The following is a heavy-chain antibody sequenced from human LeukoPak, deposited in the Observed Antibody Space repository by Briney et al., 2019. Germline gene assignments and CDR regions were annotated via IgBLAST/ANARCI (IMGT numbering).Heavy chain of an antibody. Sequence: AGSLRLSCGDSGFTVRSNYIRGIRQSPGKGLEGGSVIYSGGNTHYADSVKGRFTISRDNSKNTLYLQMNSLRAEDTAVYYCARDRLHYDSLTGYPADWGQGTLVTVSS. CDR3: ARDRLHYDSLTGYPAD. CDR2: IYSGGNT. D-gene: IGHD3-9*01. CDR1: GFTVRSNY. J-gene: IGHJ4*02. V-gene: IGHV3-66*01.